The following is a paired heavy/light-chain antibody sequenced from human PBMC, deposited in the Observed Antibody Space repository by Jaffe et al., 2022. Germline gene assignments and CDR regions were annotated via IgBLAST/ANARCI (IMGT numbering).Light chain of an antibody. CDR2: KAS. J-gene: IGKJ1*01. V-gene: IGKV1-5*03. Sequence: DIQMTQSPSTLSAFVGDRITITCRASQSITTWLAWYQQKPGKAPQVLISKASSLENGVPSRFSGNGSGTEFTLTINTLQPDDFATYYCQQYHDYSRTFGQGTKVEI. CDR1: QSITTW. CDR3: QQYHDYSRT.
Heavy chain of an antibody. CDR3: VRDLSIFVAGTNFDY. V-gene: IGHV1-18*01. J-gene: IGHJ4*02. D-gene: IGHD6-19*01. Sequence: QVQLVQSGAEVKRPGASVKVSCKASGYTFKTHGISWVRQAPGQGPEWMGWISVYNGQTNYAQKFRGRVTMTTDTSTSTAYMELRSLTSDDTAVYYCVRDLSIFVAGTNFDYWGQGTQVTVSS. CDR1: GYTFKTHG. CDR2: ISVYNGQT.